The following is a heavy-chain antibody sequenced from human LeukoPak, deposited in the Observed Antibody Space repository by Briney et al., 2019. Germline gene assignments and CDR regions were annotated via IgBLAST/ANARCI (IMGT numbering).Heavy chain of an antibody. CDR1: GGSISSSSYY. D-gene: IGHD6-19*01. CDR2: IYTSGST. CDR3: ARDEQWLAHDAFDI. V-gene: IGHV4-61*02. Sequence: SETLSLTCTVSGGSISSSSYYWSWIRQPAGKGLEWIGRIYTSGSTNYNPSLKSRVTISVDTSKNQFSLKLSSVTAADTAVYYCARDEQWLAHDAFDIWGQGTMVTVSS. J-gene: IGHJ3*02.